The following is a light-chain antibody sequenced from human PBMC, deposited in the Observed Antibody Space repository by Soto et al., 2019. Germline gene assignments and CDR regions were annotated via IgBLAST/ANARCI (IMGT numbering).Light chain of an antibody. Sequence: IVLTQSPGTLSLSPGERATLSCRASQSVSSSSLAWYQQKPGQAPRLLIYGASSRATGIPDRFSGSGSGTDFTLTISRLEPEDFAVYYCQQYGSSPFTFGPRTKVDIK. J-gene: IGKJ3*01. CDR2: GAS. V-gene: IGKV3-20*01. CDR3: QQYGSSPFT. CDR1: QSVSSSS.